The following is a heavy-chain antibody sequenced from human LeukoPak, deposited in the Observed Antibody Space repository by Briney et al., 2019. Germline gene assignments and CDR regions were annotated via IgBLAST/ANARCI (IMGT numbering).Heavy chain of an antibody. CDR2: ISSSGSTI. CDR3: ARPLVLPHYSERGAYEAPADY. J-gene: IGHJ4*02. D-gene: IGHD3-16*01. Sequence: PGGSLRLSCAASGFTLSSYAMSWVRQAPGKGLEWVSYISSSGSTIYHADPVKGRFTISRDNSKNTLYLQMNSLRAEDTAVYYCARPLVLPHYSERGAYEAPADYWGQGSLVSVSS. CDR1: GFTLSSYA. V-gene: IGHV3-48*01.